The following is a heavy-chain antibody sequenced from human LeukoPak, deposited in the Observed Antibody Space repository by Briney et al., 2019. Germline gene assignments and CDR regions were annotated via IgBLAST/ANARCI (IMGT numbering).Heavy chain of an antibody. J-gene: IGHJ4*02. CDR2: TYYSGST. D-gene: IGHD4-17*01. Sequence: SETLSLTCTVSGGSISSYYWSWIRQPPGKGLKWIGYTYYSGSTNYNPSLKSRVTISVDTSKNQFSLKLSSVTAADTAVYYCARGYSYGDLSYWGQGTLVTVSS. V-gene: IGHV4-59*08. CDR1: GGSISSYY. CDR3: ARGYSYGDLSY.